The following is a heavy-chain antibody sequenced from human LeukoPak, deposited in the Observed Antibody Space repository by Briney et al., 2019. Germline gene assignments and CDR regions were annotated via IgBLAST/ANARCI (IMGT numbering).Heavy chain of an antibody. V-gene: IGHV3-21*04. CDR2: IRSVSGYI. J-gene: IGHJ4*02. D-gene: IGHD3-10*01. CDR3: AKAPSYYYGSPDY. CDR1: GFTFSSYS. Sequence: PGGSLRLSCAASGFTFSSYSMNWVRQAPGKGLEWLSSIRSVSGYISYADSVKGRFTISRDNSKNTLYLQMNSLRAEDTAVYYCAKAPSYYYGSPDYWGQGTLVTVSS.